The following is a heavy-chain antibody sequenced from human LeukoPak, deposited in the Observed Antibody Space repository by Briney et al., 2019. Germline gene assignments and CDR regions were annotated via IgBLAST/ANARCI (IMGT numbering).Heavy chain of an antibody. CDR1: GFGFGAYA. D-gene: IGHD2/OR15-2a*01. Sequence: GGSLRLSCAASGFGFGAYAMIWVRQAPGKGLEWVSLIHNDAATTYYADSVRGRFTVSRDNSKNTLYLEMNSLRAEDTAVYYCAKVKGGTSFNYCFDYWGQGTPESVSS. V-gene: IGHV3-23*03. CDR3: AKVKGGTSFNYCFDY. CDR2: IHNDAATT. J-gene: IGHJ4*02.